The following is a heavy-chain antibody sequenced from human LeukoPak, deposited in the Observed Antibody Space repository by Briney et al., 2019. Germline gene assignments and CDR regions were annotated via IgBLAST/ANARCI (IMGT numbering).Heavy chain of an antibody. CDR3: ARGDRSAWYFDL. Sequence: PSETLSLTCTVSGGSISSGSYYWSWIRQPAGKGLEWIVRIYTSGSTNYNPSLKSRVTISVDTSKNQFSLKLSSVTAADTAVYYCARGDRSAWYFDLWGRGTLVTVSS. CDR1: GGSISSGSYY. V-gene: IGHV4-61*02. D-gene: IGHD2-15*01. J-gene: IGHJ2*01. CDR2: IYTSGST.